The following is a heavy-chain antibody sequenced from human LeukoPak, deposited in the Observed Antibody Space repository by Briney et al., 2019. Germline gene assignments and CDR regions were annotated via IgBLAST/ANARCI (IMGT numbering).Heavy chain of an antibody. CDR2: INPNSGAT. CDR3: ARVLFRGSSRFDY. D-gene: IGHD1-26*01. CDR1: GYTFTDNY. V-gene: IGHV1-2*06. J-gene: IGHJ4*02. Sequence: ASVKVSCKASGYTFTDNYIHWVRQAPGQGLEWMGRINPNSGATNYAQNFLGRVTMARDTSISTAYMELSSLTSDDTAVYYCARVLFRGSSRFDYWGQGTLVIVSS.